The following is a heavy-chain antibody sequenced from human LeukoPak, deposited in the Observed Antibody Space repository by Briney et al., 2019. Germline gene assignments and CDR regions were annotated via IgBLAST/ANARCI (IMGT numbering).Heavy chain of an antibody. V-gene: IGHV4-31*03. CDR2: IYYSGST. Sequence: SETLSLTCTVSGGSISSGGYHWSWLRQHPGVGLEWLGYIYYSGSTYYNPSLKSRVTISVDTSKNQFSLKLSSVTAADTAVYYCARVGDSNWFHPWRQGTLVTVSS. CDR3: ARVGDSNWFHP. J-gene: IGHJ5*02. CDR1: GGSISSGGYH. D-gene: IGHD4-17*01.